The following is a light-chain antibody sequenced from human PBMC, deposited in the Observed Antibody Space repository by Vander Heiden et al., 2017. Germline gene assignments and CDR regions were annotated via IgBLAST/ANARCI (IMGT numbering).Light chain of an antibody. J-gene: IGKJ2*01. Sequence: EFVFTQSPAPLSLPPGASATLSCRASQSVSNSYLAWYQQKPGLSPRLLIYYASSRATGIPDRFSGSGSGTDFTLTISRVEPEDFAVYYCLQDGSSPYTFGQGTKLEIK. V-gene: IGKV3D-20*01. CDR3: LQDGSSPYT. CDR2: YAS. CDR1: QSVSNSY.